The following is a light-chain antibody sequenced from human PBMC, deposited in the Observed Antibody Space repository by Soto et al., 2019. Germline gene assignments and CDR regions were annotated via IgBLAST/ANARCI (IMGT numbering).Light chain of an antibody. CDR2: AAS. Sequence: DIQMTQSPSSVSASVGDRVTITCRASQGISNWLAWYQQKPGKDPKLLIYAASPLQSGVPSWFSGSGPVTHFTLTCSRRQPEYFATCYCQQANSVPLTFGGWTK. V-gene: IGKV1-12*01. J-gene: IGKJ4*01. CDR1: QGISNW. CDR3: QQANSVPLT.